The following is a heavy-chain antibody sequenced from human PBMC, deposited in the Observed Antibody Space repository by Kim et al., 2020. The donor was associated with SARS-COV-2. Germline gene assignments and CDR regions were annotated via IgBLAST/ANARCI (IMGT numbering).Heavy chain of an antibody. CDR2: INHSGST. J-gene: IGHJ6*01. CDR3: ARGEGGYYDSSGYYYGMDV. CDR1: GGSFSGYY. D-gene: IGHD3-22*01. V-gene: IGHV4-34*01. Sequence: SETLSLTCAVYGGSFSGYYWSWIRQPPGKGLEWIGEINHSGSTNYNPSLKSRVTISVDTSKNQFSLKLSSVTAADTAVYYCARGEGGYYDSSGYYYGMDV.